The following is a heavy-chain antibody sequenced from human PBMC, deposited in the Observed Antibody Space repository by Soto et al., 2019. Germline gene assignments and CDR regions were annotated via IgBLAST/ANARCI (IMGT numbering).Heavy chain of an antibody. D-gene: IGHD1-7*01. CDR3: AKSSETTRLISAYYYMDV. Sequence: HPGGSLRLSCAASGFTFSSYAMSWVRQAPGKGLEWVSAISGSGGSTYYADSVKGRFTISRDNSKNTLYLQMNSLRAEDTAVYYCAKSSETTRLISAYYYMDVWGKGTTVTVSS. CDR1: GFTFSSYA. CDR2: ISGSGGST. J-gene: IGHJ6*03. V-gene: IGHV3-23*01.